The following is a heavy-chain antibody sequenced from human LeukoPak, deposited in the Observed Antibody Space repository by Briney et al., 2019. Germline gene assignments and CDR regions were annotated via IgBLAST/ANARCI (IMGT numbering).Heavy chain of an antibody. CDR1: GGTFSSYA. V-gene: IGHV1-69*05. J-gene: IGHJ4*02. CDR3: ARDRLGGGDYYIDY. CDR2: IIPIFGTA. Sequence: SVKVSCKASGGTFSSYAISWVRQAPGQGLEWMGRIIPIFGTANYAQKFQGRVTITTDESTSTAYMGLSSLRSEDTAVYYCARDRLGGGDYYIDYWGQGTLVTVSS. D-gene: IGHD2-21*01.